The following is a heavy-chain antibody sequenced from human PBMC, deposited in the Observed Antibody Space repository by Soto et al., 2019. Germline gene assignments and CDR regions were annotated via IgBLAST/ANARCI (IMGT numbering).Heavy chain of an antibody. J-gene: IGHJ3*02. V-gene: IGHV1-18*01. Sequence: ASVKVSCKASGYTFTSYGISWVRPAPGQGLEWMGWISAYNGNTNYAQKLQGRVTMTTDTSTSTAYMELRSLRSDDTAVYYCARIRNWYYYDSSGYDAFDIWGQGTMVTVSS. CDR1: GYTFTSYG. CDR2: ISAYNGNT. CDR3: ARIRNWYYYDSSGYDAFDI. D-gene: IGHD3-22*01.